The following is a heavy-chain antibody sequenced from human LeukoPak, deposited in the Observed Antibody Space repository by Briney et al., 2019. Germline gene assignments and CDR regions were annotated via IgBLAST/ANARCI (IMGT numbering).Heavy chain of an antibody. CDR2: ISSSGSTI. Sequence: PGGSLRLSCAASGFTFSSYEMNWVRQAPGKGLEWVSYISSSGSTIYYADSVKGRFTISRDNAKNSLYLQMNSLRAEDTAVYYCARNFPRGIAVAETGDYWGQGTLVTVSS. CDR1: GFTFSSYE. J-gene: IGHJ4*02. V-gene: IGHV3-48*03. D-gene: IGHD6-19*01. CDR3: ARNFPRGIAVAETGDY.